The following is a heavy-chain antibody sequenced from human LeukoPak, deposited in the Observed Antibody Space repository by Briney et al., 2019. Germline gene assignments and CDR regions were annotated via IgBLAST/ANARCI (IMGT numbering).Heavy chain of an antibody. D-gene: IGHD6-6*01. CDR1: GFTFSSDW. V-gene: IGHV3-74*01. J-gene: IGHJ4*02. CDR3: ARGYSSSYRIDY. Sequence: GGSLRLSCAASGFTFSSDWMHWVRQARGKGLVWVSRINTDGSSTTYADSVKGRFTISRDNAKNTLYLQMNSLSAEDTAVYYCARGYSSSYRIDYWGQGTLVTVSS. CDR2: INTDGSST.